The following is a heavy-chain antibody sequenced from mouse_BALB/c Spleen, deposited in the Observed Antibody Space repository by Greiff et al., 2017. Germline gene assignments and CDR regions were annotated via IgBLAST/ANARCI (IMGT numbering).Heavy chain of an antibody. CDR3: ARESELYPFAY. CDR2: IYYSGTI. V-gene: IGHV3-5*02. J-gene: IGHJ3*01. CDR1: GISITTGNYR. D-gene: IGHD2-12*01. Sequence: EVKVEESGPGLVKPSQTVSLTCTVTGISITTGNYRWSWIRQFPGNKLEWIGYIYYSGTITYNPSLTSRTTITRDTSKNQFFLEMNSLTAEDTATYYCARESELYPFAYWGQGTLVTVSA.